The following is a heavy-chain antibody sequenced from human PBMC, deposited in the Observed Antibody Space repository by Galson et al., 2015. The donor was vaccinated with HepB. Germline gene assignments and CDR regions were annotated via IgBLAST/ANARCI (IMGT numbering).Heavy chain of an antibody. CDR2: ISAYNGNT. CDR3: AKTDRTWELLPLDY. Sequence: SVKVSCKASGYTFTSYGISWVRQAPGQGLEWMGWISAYNGNTNYAQKLQGRVTMTTDTSTSTAYMELRSLRSDDTAVYYCAKTDRTWELLPLDYWGQGTLVTVSS. J-gene: IGHJ4*02. V-gene: IGHV1-18*04. CDR1: GYTFTSYG. D-gene: IGHD1-26*01.